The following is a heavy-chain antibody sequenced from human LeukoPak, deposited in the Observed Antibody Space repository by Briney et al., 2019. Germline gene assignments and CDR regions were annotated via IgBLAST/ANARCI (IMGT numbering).Heavy chain of an antibody. J-gene: IGHJ4*02. CDR2: LVYDGSA. D-gene: IGHD3-16*02. V-gene: IGHV4-39*01. Sequence: SETLSLTCTVSGASITSESSYWGWIHQPPGKGFQWIGGLVYDGSAHYNPSLQSHVSISADTSNNQFSLKLASVTASDTGVYFCARAPSYRRYSSHSWGQGTLVTVSS. CDR3: ARAPSYRRYSSHS. CDR1: GASITSESSY.